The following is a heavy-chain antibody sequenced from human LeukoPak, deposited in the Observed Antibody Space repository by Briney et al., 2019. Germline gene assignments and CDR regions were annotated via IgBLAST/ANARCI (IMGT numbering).Heavy chain of an antibody. D-gene: IGHD3-22*01. J-gene: IGHJ4*02. Sequence: GASVKVSCKASGYTFTGYYMHWVRQAPGQGLEWMGWINPNSGGTKYAQRFQGRDTMSRDTSISTAYMELSRLRSDDTAVYYCARDYYDSSGYGAHDYWGQGTLVTVSS. CDR3: ARDYYDSSGYGAHDY. CDR2: INPNSGGT. V-gene: IGHV1-2*02. CDR1: GYTFTGYY.